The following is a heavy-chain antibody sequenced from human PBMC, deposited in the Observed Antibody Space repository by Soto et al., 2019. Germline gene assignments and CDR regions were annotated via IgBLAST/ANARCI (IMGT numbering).Heavy chain of an antibody. CDR1: GGSFSGYY. D-gene: IGHD3-22*01. CDR2: INHSGST. J-gene: IGHJ4*02. Sequence: LETLSLTCAVYGGSFSGYYLSWIRQPPGKGLEWIGEINHSGSTNYNPSLKSRVTISVDTSKKQFSLKLSSVTAADTAVYYCARLRPYYYDSSGSYYFDYWGQGTPVTVSS. CDR3: ARLRPYYYDSSGSYYFDY. V-gene: IGHV4-34*01.